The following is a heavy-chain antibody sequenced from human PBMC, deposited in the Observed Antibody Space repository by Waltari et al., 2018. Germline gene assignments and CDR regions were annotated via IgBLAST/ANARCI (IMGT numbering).Heavy chain of an antibody. CDR2: MNTNSGKT. CDR3: ARGSSGPGLYYFDY. Sequence: QVQLVQSGAEVKKPGASVKVSCKASGDTFTCYPINWLRQATGQGLEWMGWMNTNSGKTGYAQKFQGRVTMTRNTSISTAYMELSSLRSEDTAVYYCARGSSGPGLYYFDYWGQGTLVTVSS. CDR1: GDTFTCYP. J-gene: IGHJ4*02. V-gene: IGHV1-8*01. D-gene: IGHD3-22*01.